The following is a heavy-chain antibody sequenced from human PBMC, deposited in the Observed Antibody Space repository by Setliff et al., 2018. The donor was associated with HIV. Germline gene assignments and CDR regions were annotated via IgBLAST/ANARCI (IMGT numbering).Heavy chain of an antibody. CDR1: GGSIRSNDW. J-gene: IGHJ4*02. CDR3: ATWGRNNWNYFSY. CDR2: IYYSGST. V-gene: IGHV4-4*02. Sequence: SSETLSLTCTVSGGSIRSNDWWSWVRQPPGKGLELIGNIYYSGSTYYNPSLKSRVTISVDTSKNQFSLKLSSVTAADTAVYYCATWGRNNWNYFSYWGQGTLVTVSS. D-gene: IGHD1-20*01.